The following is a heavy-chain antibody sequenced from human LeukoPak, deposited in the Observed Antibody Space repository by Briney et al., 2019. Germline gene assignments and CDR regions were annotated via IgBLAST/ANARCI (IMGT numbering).Heavy chain of an antibody. CDR3: ARVKYSSGWYAGY. J-gene: IGHJ4*02. CDR2: ISSSGSTI. D-gene: IGHD6-19*01. Sequence: GGSLRLSCAASGFTFSDYYMSWLRQAPGKGLEWVSYISSSGSTIYYADSVKGRFTTSRDNAKNSLYLQMNSLRAEDTAVYYCARVKYSSGWYAGYWGQGTLVTVSS. CDR1: GFTFSDYY. V-gene: IGHV3-11*04.